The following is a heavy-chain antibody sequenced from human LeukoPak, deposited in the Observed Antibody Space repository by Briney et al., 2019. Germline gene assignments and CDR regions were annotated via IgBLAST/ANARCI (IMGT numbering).Heavy chain of an antibody. CDR3: ARGYNWNYYFDY. J-gene: IGHJ4*02. D-gene: IGHD1-20*01. CDR1: GFTLSSYS. V-gene: IGHV3-21*01. CDR2: ISSSSSYI. Sequence: PGGSLRLSCAASGFTLSSYSMNWVRQAPGKGLEWVSSISSSSSYIYYADSVKGRFTISRDNAKNSLYLQMNSLRAEDTAVYYCARGYNWNYYFDYWGQGTLVTVSS.